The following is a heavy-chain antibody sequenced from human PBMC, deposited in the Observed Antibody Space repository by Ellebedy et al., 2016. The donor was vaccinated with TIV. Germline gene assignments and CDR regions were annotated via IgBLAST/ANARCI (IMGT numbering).Heavy chain of an antibody. J-gene: IGHJ4*02. D-gene: IGHD1-26*01. Sequence: AASVKVSCKASGYAFTSYGISWVRQAPGQGLEWMGWISAYNANTKYAQTFQDRVTMTKDTSTSTAYMELRSLRSDDTAVYYCGREGHSGSYYPLYWGQGTLVTVSS. CDR2: ISAYNANT. CDR3: GREGHSGSYYPLY. CDR1: GYAFTSYG. V-gene: IGHV1-18*04.